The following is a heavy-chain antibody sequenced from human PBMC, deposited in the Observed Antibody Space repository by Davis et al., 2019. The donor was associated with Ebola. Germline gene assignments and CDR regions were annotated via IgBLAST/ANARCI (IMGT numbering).Heavy chain of an antibody. V-gene: IGHV4-59*01. CDR2: IYYSGST. D-gene: IGHD3-3*01. J-gene: IGHJ6*03. CDR3: ARDRSDFWSGYYYYYYMDV. Sequence: PSETLSLTCTVSGGSISSYYWSWIRQPPGKGLEWIGYIYYSGSTNYNPSLKSRVTISVDTSKNQFSLKLSSVTAADTAVYYCARDRSDFWSGYYYYYYMDVWGKGTTVTVSS. CDR1: GGSISSYY.